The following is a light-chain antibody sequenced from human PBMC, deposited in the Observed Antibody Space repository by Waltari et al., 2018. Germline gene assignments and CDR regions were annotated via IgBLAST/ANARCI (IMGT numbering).Light chain of an antibody. J-gene: IGLJ2*01. Sequence: QSALTQPASLSGSPGQSITISCTGISSDVGVYSFVSWYQQHPGKAPELVIYDVSNRPSGGSNRFSGSNSGDTASLTISGLQAEDEADYFCSSYTSSSVVFGGGTKLTVL. CDR3: SSYTSSSVV. V-gene: IGLV2-14*03. CDR2: DVS. CDR1: SSDVGVYSF.